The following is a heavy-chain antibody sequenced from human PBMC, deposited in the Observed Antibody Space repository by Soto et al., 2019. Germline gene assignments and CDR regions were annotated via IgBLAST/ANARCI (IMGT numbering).Heavy chain of an antibody. Sequence: GGSLRLSCVASGLTSSIYAMSWVRQAPGKGLEWVSSISGSGPNTYYADSVKGRFTISRDNAKNTLYLQMNSLRAEDTAVYYCAERLSTVTRGFDYWGQGTLVTVSS. CDR3: AERLSTVTRGFDY. CDR1: GLTSSIYA. J-gene: IGHJ4*02. CDR2: ISGSGPNT. V-gene: IGHV3-23*01. D-gene: IGHD4-17*01.